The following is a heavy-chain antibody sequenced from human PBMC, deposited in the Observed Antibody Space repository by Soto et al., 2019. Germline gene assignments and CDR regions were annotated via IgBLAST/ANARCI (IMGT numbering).Heavy chain of an antibody. CDR3: VKDGSSGWPYFDDMDV. CDR2: ILYDGSKK. Sequence: GGSLRLSCAASGFTFSSYGMHWVRQAPGKGLEWVAVILYDGSKKYYADSVKGRFTISRDNSKNTLYLQMSSLRAEDTALYYCVKDGSSGWPYFDDMDVWGQGTTVTVPS. D-gene: IGHD6-19*01. V-gene: IGHV3-30*18. CDR1: GFTFSSYG. J-gene: IGHJ6*02.